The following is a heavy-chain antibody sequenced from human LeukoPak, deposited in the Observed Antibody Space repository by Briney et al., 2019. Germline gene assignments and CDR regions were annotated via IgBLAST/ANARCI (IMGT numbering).Heavy chain of an antibody. CDR3: ASWPGGWYGEDS. V-gene: IGHV3-53*01. CDR1: GLTVSSNF. Sequence: GGSLRLSCAATGLTVSSNFMSWVRQAPGRGLEWVSVIYGGGSTYYADSVKGRFTISRDTPKNTLYLQMNSLRVEDTAVYYCASWPGGWYGEDSWGQGTLVTVSS. J-gene: IGHJ4*02. D-gene: IGHD6-19*01. CDR2: IYGGGST.